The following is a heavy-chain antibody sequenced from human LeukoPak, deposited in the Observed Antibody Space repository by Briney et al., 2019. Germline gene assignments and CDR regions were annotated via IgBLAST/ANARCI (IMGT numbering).Heavy chain of an antibody. Sequence: SEPLSLTCTVSGGSISTYYWSWIRQPPGKGQVWCGYIYYSGSTNYNPTLKSRGTISVDTSKNQFSLKLSSVTAADTAVYYCARSHSVWTSFDYWGQGTLVTVSS. V-gene: IGHV4-59*01. D-gene: IGHD3/OR15-3a*01. CDR2: IYYSGST. J-gene: IGHJ4*02. CDR3: ARSHSVWTSFDY. CDR1: GGSISTYY.